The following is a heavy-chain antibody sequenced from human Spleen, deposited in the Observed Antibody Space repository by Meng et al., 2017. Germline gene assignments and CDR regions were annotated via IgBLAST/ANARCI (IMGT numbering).Heavy chain of an antibody. Sequence: GGSLRLSCAASGFTFSAFGLHWVRQAPGKGLEWVAVISYDGSDKYYADSVKGRFTISRDNSKNTVFLQINSLRVEDTAVYYCARSPIDKYDLSALPLDYWGQGTLVTVSS. CDR2: ISYDGSDK. D-gene: IGHD3-16*01. V-gene: IGHV3-30*14. J-gene: IGHJ4*02. CDR3: ARSPIDKYDLSALPLDY. CDR1: GFTFSAFG.